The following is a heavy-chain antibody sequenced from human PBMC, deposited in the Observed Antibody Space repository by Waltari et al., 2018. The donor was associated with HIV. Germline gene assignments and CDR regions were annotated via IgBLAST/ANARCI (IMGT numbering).Heavy chain of an antibody. CDR3: AHRRDSSGYYPLNFDY. CDR2: IYWNDDK. J-gene: IGHJ4*02. D-gene: IGHD3-22*01. Sequence: QITLKESGPTLVKPTQTLTLTCTFSGFSLSTSGVGVGWIRQPPGKALEWLALIYWNDDKRYSPSLKSRLTITKDTSKNHVVLTMTNMDPVDTATYYCAHRRDSSGYYPLNFDYWGQGTLVTVSS. V-gene: IGHV2-5*01. CDR1: GFSLSTSGVG.